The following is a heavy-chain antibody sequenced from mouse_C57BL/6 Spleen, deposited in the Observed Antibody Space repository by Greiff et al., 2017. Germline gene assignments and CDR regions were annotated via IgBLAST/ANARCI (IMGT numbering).Heavy chain of an antibody. D-gene: IGHD2-1*01. CDR1: GYAFSSSW. CDR2: IYPGDGDT. Sequence: QVQLQQSGPELVKPGASVKISCKASGYAFSSSWMNWVKQRPGQGLEWIGRIYPGDGDTNYNGKFKGKATLTADKSSSSAYMHLSSLTSEDAAVYFCAGGHGNCLGFDYWGQGTTLTV. J-gene: IGHJ2*01. CDR3: AGGHGNCLGFDY. V-gene: IGHV1-82*01.